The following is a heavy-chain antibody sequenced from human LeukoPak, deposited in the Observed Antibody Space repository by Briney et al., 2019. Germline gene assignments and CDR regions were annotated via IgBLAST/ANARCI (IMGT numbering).Heavy chain of an antibody. CDR1: GGSISSYY. J-gene: IGHJ4*02. CDR3: AREGWLPTRGFDY. CDR2: IYYSGST. Sequence: ASETLSLTCTVSGGSISSYYWSWIRQPPGKGLEWIGYIYYSGSTNYNPSLKSRVTISVDTSKNQFSLKLSSVTAADTAVYYCAREGWLPTRGFDYWGQGTLVTVSS. V-gene: IGHV4-59*01. D-gene: IGHD3-22*01.